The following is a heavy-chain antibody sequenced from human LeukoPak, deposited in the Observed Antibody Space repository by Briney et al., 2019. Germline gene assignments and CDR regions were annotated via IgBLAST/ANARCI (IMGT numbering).Heavy chain of an antibody. CDR3: AKPHLGGYDLFDY. CDR1: GFTLSSYA. J-gene: IGHJ4*02. D-gene: IGHD5-12*01. CDR2: ISGSGTGT. Sequence: PGGSLRLSCAASGFTLSSYAMSWVRQAPGKGLEWVSAISGSGTGTFYANSVKGRFTISRDNPKNTLYLQMNSLRAEDTAVYYCAKPHLGGYDLFDYWGQGTLVTVSS. V-gene: IGHV3-23*01.